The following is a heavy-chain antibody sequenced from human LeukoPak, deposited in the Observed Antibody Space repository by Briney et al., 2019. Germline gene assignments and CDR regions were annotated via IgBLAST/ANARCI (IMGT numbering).Heavy chain of an antibody. CDR3: ARDRRTAAGNFDY. D-gene: IGHD6-13*01. V-gene: IGHV1-18*01. J-gene: IGHJ4*02. Sequence: ASVKVSCKASGYTFSSYGISWVRQAPGQGLEWMGWTSGYNDNTKYYAQKLQGRVTVTTDTSTSTAYMELRSLRSDDTAVYYCARDRRTAAGNFDYWGQGTLVTVSS. CDR1: GYTFSSYG. CDR2: TSGYNDNT.